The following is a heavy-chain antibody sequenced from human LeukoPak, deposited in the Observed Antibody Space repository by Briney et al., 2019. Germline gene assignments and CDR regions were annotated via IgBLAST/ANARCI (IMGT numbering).Heavy chain of an antibody. CDR1: GFTFSRYA. CDR2: ISGSGGST. V-gene: IGHV3-23*01. CDR3: AKDWRENIVVVPAATDY. D-gene: IGHD2-2*01. Sequence: GGSLRLSCAASGFTFSRYAMSWVRQAPGKGLEWVSAISGSGGSTYYADSVKGRFTISRDNSKNTLYLQMNSLRAEDTAVYYCAKDWRENIVVVPAATDYWGQGTLVTVSS. J-gene: IGHJ4*02.